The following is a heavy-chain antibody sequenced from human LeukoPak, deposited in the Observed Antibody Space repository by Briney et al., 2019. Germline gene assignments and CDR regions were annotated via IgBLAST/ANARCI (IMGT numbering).Heavy chain of an antibody. Sequence: SETLSLTCTVSGGSISSYYWSWTRQPAGKGLEWIGRIYTSGSTNYNPSLKSRVTMSVDTSKNQFSLKLSSVTAADTAVYYCATTYYDFLSGSDSYWGQGTLVTVSS. CDR1: GGSISSYY. CDR2: IYTSGST. J-gene: IGHJ4*02. V-gene: IGHV4-4*07. D-gene: IGHD3-3*01. CDR3: ATTYYDFLSGSDSY.